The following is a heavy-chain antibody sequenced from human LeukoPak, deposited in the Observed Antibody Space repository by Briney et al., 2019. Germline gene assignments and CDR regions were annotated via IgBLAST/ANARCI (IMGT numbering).Heavy chain of an antibody. CDR2: IYSGGST. J-gene: IGHJ4*02. D-gene: IGHD1-7*01. V-gene: IGHV3-66*01. CDR3: ARCRWNYHYFEH. CDR1: GFTVSGNY. Sequence: GGSLRLSCSASGFTVSGNYMTWVRQAPGKGLECVSVIYSGGSTYYADSVEGRFTISRDNSKNTLYLHMNSLRAEDTAVYYCARCRWNYHYFEHWGQGTLVTVSS.